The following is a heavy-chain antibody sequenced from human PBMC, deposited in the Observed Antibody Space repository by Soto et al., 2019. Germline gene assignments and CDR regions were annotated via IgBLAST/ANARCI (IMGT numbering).Heavy chain of an antibody. CDR3: ARDGRGYSYGYIVDY. V-gene: IGHV1-18*01. J-gene: IGHJ4*02. Sequence: QVQLVQSGAEVKKPGASVKVSCKASGYTFTSYGISWVRQAPGQGLEWMGWISAYNGNANYAQKLQGRVTMPTDTSTSTAYMELRSLRSDDTAVYYCARDGRGYSYGYIVDYWGQGTLVTLSS. CDR2: ISAYNGNA. CDR1: GYTFTSYG. D-gene: IGHD5-18*01.